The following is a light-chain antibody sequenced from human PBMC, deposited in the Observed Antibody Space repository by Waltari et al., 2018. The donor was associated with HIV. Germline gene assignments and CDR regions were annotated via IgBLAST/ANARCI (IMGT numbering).Light chain of an antibody. CDR3: QQYNSYSPWWT. V-gene: IGKV1-5*03. CDR1: QSISSW. J-gene: IGKJ1*01. Sequence: DIQMTQSPSTLSASVGDRVTITCRASQSISSWLAWYQQKPGKAPKLLIYKASSLESGVPSRFSGSGSGTEFTLTISSLQPDDFATYYCQQYNSYSPWWTFGQGTKVEIK. CDR2: KAS.